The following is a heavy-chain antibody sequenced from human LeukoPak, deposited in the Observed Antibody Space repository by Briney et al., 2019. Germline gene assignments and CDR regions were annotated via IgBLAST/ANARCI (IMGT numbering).Heavy chain of an antibody. CDR2: IYYSGRT. CDR1: GGSISSSSYY. J-gene: IGHJ6*03. V-gene: IGHV4-39*01. CDR3: ARLPDYGDFYYYYYYMDV. D-gene: IGHD4-17*01. Sequence: SETLSLTCTVSGGSISSSSYYWGWIRQPPGKGLEWIGSIYYSGRTYYNPSLKSRVTISVDTSKNQFSLKLSSVTAADTAVYYCARLPDYGDFYYYYYYMDVWGKGTTVTVSS.